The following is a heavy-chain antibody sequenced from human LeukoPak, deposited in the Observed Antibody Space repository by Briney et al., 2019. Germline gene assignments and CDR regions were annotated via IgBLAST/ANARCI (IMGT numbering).Heavy chain of an antibody. CDR1: GFNFDNFA. CDR2: ISHDERTK. V-gene: IGHV3-30*04. D-gene: IGHD5-24*01. CDR3: ARPSPPGDGYNPPDH. Sequence: GGSLRLSCVVSGFNFDNFAMHWVRQPLGKGLEWVAVISHDERTKYYADSMKGRITISRDNSKNTLFLQMNNLRTEDTAVYFCARPSPPGDGYNPPDHWGQGTLVTVSS. J-gene: IGHJ4*02.